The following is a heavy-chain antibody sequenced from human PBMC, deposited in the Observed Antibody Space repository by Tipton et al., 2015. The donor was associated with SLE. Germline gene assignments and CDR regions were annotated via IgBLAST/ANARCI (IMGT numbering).Heavy chain of an antibody. Sequence: TLSLTCTVSGGSISSYFWTWIRQPPGKGLEYIGYIFHTGTANYNPSLRGRVTMSIDTSKNQFSLILNSVTAADTAVYYCAGPSSGSYWIYYFDYWGQGTLVTVSS. J-gene: IGHJ4*02. D-gene: IGHD3-10*01. CDR2: IFHTGTA. CDR1: GGSISSYF. CDR3: AGPSSGSYWIYYFDY. V-gene: IGHV4-59*03.